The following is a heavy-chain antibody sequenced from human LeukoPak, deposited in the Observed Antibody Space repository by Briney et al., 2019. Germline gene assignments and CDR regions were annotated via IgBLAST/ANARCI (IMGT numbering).Heavy chain of an antibody. CDR1: GFSVSGNY. J-gene: IGHJ2*01. Sequence: PGGSLRLSCAASGFSVSGNYMSWVRQAPGKGLEWVSALYSGGSTYYADSVKGRFTISRDTSKNTLYLQMHSLRAEDTAVYYCARDRVSSGYSASYWYFDLWGRGTLVTVSS. CDR2: LYSGGST. D-gene: IGHD3-22*01. CDR3: ARDRVSSGYSASYWYFDL. V-gene: IGHV3-53*01.